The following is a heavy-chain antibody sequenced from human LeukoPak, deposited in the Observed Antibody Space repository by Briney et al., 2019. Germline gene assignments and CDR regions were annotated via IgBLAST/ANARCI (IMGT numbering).Heavy chain of an antibody. CDR2: ISYDGSNK. D-gene: IGHD6-6*01. Sequence: AGGSLRLSCAASGFTFSSYGMHWVRQAPGKGLEWVAVISYDGSNKYYADSVKGRFTISRDNSKNTLYLQMNSLRAEDTAVYYCARERYSSSSRARWFDPWGQGTLVTVSS. J-gene: IGHJ5*02. CDR3: ARERYSSSSRARWFDP. V-gene: IGHV3-30*03. CDR1: GFTFSSYG.